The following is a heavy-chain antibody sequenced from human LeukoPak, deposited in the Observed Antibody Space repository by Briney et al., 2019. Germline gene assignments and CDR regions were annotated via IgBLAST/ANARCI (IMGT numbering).Heavy chain of an antibody. J-gene: IGHJ4*02. CDR2: ISGSGGST. D-gene: IGHD6-19*01. V-gene: IGHV3-23*01. CDR3: AKGANSRLALFYFDY. Sequence: GGSLRLSCAASGFGFISYSMSWVRQSPGKGLEWVSAISGSGGSTYYADSVKGRFTISRDNSKNTLYLQMNSLRAEDTAVYYCAKGANSRLALFYFDYWGQGTLVTVSS. CDR1: GFGFISYS.